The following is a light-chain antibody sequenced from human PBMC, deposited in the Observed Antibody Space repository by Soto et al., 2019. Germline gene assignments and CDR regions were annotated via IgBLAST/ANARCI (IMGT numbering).Light chain of an antibody. Sequence: DIQMTQSPASLSASVGDRVTITCRANQGIANYLAWFQQKPGKVPKILISAASTLQSGVPSRFSAAGTGTEFTLTISSLQPGDVATYYCLKYNGAPWTFGQGTEV. V-gene: IGKV1-27*01. CDR1: QGIANY. CDR3: LKYNGAPWT. CDR2: AAS. J-gene: IGKJ1*01.